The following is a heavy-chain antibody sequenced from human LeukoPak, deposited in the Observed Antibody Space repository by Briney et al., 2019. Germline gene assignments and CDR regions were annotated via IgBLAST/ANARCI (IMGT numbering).Heavy chain of an antibody. J-gene: IGHJ4*02. CDR2: ISYDGSTK. V-gene: IGHV3-30*04. D-gene: IGHD6-19*01. CDR3: ARGSSGQWLVPGGY. CDR1: RFTFSSYA. Sequence: PGGSLRLSCAASRFTFSSYAMHWVRQAPGKGLEWVALISYDGSTKYYADSVKGRFTISRDDSKNTLYLQMNSLTAEDTAVYYCARGSSGQWLVPGGYWGQGTLVTVSS.